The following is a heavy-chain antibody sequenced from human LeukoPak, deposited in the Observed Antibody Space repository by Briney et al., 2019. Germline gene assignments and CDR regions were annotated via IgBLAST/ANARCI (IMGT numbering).Heavy chain of an antibody. Sequence: PGGSLRLSCAASGFTFSSYAMHWVRQAPGKGLEWVAVISYDGSNKYCADSVKGRFTISRDNSKNTLYLQMNSLRAEDTAVYYCARVIAPSYYDILTGTGDYYGMDVWGQGTTVTVSS. D-gene: IGHD3-9*01. V-gene: IGHV3-30-3*01. J-gene: IGHJ6*02. CDR3: ARVIAPSYYDILTGTGDYYGMDV. CDR2: ISYDGSNK. CDR1: GFTFSSYA.